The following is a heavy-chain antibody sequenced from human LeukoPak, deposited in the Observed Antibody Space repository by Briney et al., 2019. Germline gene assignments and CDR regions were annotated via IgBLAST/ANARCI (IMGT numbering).Heavy chain of an antibody. CDR3: ARGPVPYYYGSWFDP. V-gene: IGHV4-34*01. CDR2: INHSGST. J-gene: IGHJ5*02. CDR1: GGSFSGYY. D-gene: IGHD3-10*01. Sequence: SETLSLTCAVYGGSFSGYYWSWIRQPPGKGLEWIGEINHSGSTNYNPSLKSRVTISVDTSKNQFSLKLSSVTAADTAVYYCARGPVPYYYGSWFDPWGQGTLVTASS.